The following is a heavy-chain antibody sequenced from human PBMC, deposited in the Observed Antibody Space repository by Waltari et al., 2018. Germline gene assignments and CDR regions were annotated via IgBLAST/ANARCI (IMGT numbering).Heavy chain of an antibody. V-gene: IGHV1-2*06. D-gene: IGHD3-10*01. J-gene: IGHJ4*02. CDR2: ISPNRGTT. CDR1: GHTFSGDY. CDR3: APLPGGSGQTFDY. Sequence: VHLVQSGDEVKEPGASVKVSCKASGHTFSGDYIHWVRQAPGQGLEWMGRISPNRGTTNYAQKFQGRVTMTRDTSISTAYMEVNRLRSDDTAVYYCAPLPGGSGQTFDYWGQGTLVTVSS.